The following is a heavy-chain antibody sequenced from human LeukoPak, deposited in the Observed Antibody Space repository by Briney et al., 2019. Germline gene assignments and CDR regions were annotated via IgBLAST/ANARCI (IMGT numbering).Heavy chain of an antibody. CDR3: AKIDNWNFRGSAFDI. D-gene: IGHD1-7*01. CDR2: IRYDGSNK. Sequence: GGPLRLSCAASGFTFSSYGMHWVRQAPGKGLEWVAFIRYDGSNKYYADSVKGRFTIFRDNSKNTLYLQMNSLRAENTAVYYCAKIDNWNFRGSAFDIWGQGTMVTVSS. CDR1: GFTFSSYG. J-gene: IGHJ3*02. V-gene: IGHV3-30*02.